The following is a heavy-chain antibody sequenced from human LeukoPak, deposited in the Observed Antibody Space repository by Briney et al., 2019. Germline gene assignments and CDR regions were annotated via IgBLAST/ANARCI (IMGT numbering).Heavy chain of an antibody. Sequence: GGSLRLSCGASGFTFSSYGMHWVRQAPGKGLEWVAFIRYDGSNKYYADSVKGRFTISRDNSKNTLYLQMNSLRAEDTAVYYCAKDYRDCSSTSCYYYYYMDVWGKGTAVTVSS. CDR1: GFTFSSYG. CDR2: IRYDGSNK. CDR3: AKDYRDCSSTSCYYYYYMDV. D-gene: IGHD2-2*01. J-gene: IGHJ6*03. V-gene: IGHV3-30*02.